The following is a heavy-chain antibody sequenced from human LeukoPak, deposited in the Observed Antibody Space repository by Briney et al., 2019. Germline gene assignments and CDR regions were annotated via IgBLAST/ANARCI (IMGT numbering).Heavy chain of an antibody. CDR3: ARRGKTSNAFDI. V-gene: IGHV4-39*01. D-gene: IGHD3-16*01. Sequence: SETLSLTCTVSGGSISSSSYYWGWIRQPPGKGLEWIGSIYYSGSTYYNPSLKSRVTMSVDTSKNQFSLKLSSVTAADTAVYYCARRGKTSNAFDIWGQGTMVTVSS. J-gene: IGHJ3*02. CDR2: IYYSGST. CDR1: GGSISSSSYY.